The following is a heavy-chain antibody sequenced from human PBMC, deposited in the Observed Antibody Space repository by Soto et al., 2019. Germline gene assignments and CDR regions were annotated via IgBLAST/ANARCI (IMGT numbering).Heavy chain of an antibody. CDR2: IYYSGST. CDR1: GGSISSYY. D-gene: IGHD6-19*01. Sequence: PSETLSLTCTVSGGSISSYYWSWIRQPPGKGLEWIGYIYYSGSTNYNPSLKSRVTISVDTSKNQFSLKLSSVTAADTAVYYCARVDWQQWLSYFDYWGQGTLVTVSS. J-gene: IGHJ4*02. V-gene: IGHV4-59*01. CDR3: ARVDWQQWLSYFDY.